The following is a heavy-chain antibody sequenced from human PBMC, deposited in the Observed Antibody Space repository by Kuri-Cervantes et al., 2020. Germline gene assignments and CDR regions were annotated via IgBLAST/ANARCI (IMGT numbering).Heavy chain of an antibody. J-gene: IGHJ4*02. CDR2: ISSGGSTI. Sequence: GESLKISCAASGFTFSTYSLNWVRQAPGKGLEWISFISSGGSTIYYADSVKGRFTISRDSSKNTLYLQMNSLRAEDTAVYYCAKRTGLGVRGVMNYWGQGTLVTVSS. CDR3: AKRTGLGVRGVMNY. D-gene: IGHD3-10*01. CDR1: GFTFSTYS. V-gene: IGHV3-23*01.